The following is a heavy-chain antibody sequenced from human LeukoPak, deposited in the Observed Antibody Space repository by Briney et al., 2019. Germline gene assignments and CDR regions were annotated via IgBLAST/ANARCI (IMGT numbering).Heavy chain of an antibody. CDR3: ARDVGVRLFDY. J-gene: IGHJ4*02. Sequence: GGSLRLSCAASGFTLSSYSMNWVRQAPGKGLEWVSSISSSSSYIYYADSVKGRFTISRDNAKNSLYLQMNSLRAEDTAVYYCARDVGVRLFDYWGQGTLVTVSS. D-gene: IGHD2-21*01. CDR2: ISSSSSYI. V-gene: IGHV3-21*01. CDR1: GFTLSSYS.